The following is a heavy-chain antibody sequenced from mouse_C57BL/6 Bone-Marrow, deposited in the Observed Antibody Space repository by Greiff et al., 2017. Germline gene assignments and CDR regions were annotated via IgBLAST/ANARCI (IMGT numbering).Heavy chain of an antibody. CDR3: AREAYGSSYWYFDV. J-gene: IGHJ1*03. CDR2: IYPGDGDT. D-gene: IGHD1-1*01. CDR1: GYAFSSYW. Sequence: VKLMESGAELVKPGASVKISCKASGYAFSSYWMNWVKQRPGKGLEWIGQIYPGDGDTNYNGKFKGKGTLTAEKSSSTAYMQRSSLTSEDSAFYFCAREAYGSSYWYFDVWGTGTTVTVSS. V-gene: IGHV1-80*01.